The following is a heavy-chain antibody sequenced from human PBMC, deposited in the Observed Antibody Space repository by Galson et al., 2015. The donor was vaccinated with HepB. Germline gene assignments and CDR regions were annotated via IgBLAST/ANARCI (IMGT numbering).Heavy chain of an antibody. J-gene: IGHJ6*02. Sequence: SLRLSCAASGFTFSNYAMNWVRQAPGKGLEWVSTIRGSGSDSYYAASVKGRFTISRDNSKKTLYLQMNSLRVEDTAVYYCAKGRFGDYYHYGMDVWGQGTTVTVSS. CDR2: IRGSGSDS. V-gene: IGHV3-23*01. D-gene: IGHD3-16*01. CDR1: GFTFSNYA. CDR3: AKGRFGDYYHYGMDV.